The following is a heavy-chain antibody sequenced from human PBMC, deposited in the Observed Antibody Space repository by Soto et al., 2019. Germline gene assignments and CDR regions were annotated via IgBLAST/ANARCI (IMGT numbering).Heavy chain of an antibody. CDR1: GGSISSGGYY. J-gene: IGHJ5*02. Sequence: QVQLQESGPGLVKPSQTLSLTCTVSGGSISSGGYYWSWIRQHPGKGLEWIGYIYYSGSTYYNPSLKSRVTISVDTSKNQFSLKLSSVIAADTAVYYCARRGADYDFWSGYYGVWFDPWGQGTLVTVSS. D-gene: IGHD3-3*01. V-gene: IGHV4-31*03. CDR3: ARRGADYDFWSGYYGVWFDP. CDR2: IYYSGST.